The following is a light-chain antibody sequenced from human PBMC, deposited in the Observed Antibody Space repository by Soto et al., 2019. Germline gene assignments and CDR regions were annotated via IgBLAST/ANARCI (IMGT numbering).Light chain of an antibody. V-gene: IGLV2-14*01. J-gene: IGLJ2*01. CDR1: SSDVGGYNY. CDR3: SSYTSIRVV. CDR2: DVS. Sequence: QSALTQPASVSGSPGQSITISCTGTSSDVGGYNYVSWYQQHPGKAPKLMIYDVSNRPSGVSNRFSGSKSGNTASLTISGIQAEDEADYYCSSYTSIRVVFGGGTQLTVL.